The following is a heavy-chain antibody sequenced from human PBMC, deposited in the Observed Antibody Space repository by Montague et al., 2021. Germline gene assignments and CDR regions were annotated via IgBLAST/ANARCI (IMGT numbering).Heavy chain of an antibody. CDR3: AKQDYFVSGTSYKGFDP. Sequence: SETLSLICTVSSGSIFHAHWSWVRQPPGKGLEWLGSMFYGGATSNNPSLKSRVTMSIDTSTNQFFLKLSFVTAADTAVYYCAKQDYFVSGTSYKGFDPWGQGILVTVSS. CDR2: MFYGGAT. J-gene: IGHJ5*02. V-gene: IGHV4-59*08. D-gene: IGHD3-10*01. CDR1: SGSIFHAH.